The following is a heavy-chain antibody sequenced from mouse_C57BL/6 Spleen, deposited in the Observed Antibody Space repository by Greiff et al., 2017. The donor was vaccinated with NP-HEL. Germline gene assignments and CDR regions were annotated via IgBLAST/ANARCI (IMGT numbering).Heavy chain of an antibody. J-gene: IGHJ4*01. CDR2: IYPGSGST. D-gene: IGHD1-1*01. Sequence: QVQLQQPGAELVKPGASVKMSCKASGYTFTSYWITWVKQRPGQGLEWIGDIYPGSGSTNYNEKFKSKATLTVDTSSSTAYMQLSSLTSEDSAVYYCARSHYYGSSLSAMDYWGQGTSVTVSS. V-gene: IGHV1-55*01. CDR3: ARSHYYGSSLSAMDY. CDR1: GYTFTSYW.